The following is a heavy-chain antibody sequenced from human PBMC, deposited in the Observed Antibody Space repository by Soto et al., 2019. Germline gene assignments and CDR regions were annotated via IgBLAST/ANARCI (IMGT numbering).Heavy chain of an antibody. CDR2: IIPIFGTA. V-gene: IGHV1-69*13. J-gene: IGHJ4*02. D-gene: IGHD3-22*01. Sequence: ASVKVSCKASGGTFSSYAISWVRQAPGQGLEWMGGIIPIFGTANYAQKFQGRVTITADESTSTAYMELSSLRSEDTAVYYCARTPRLYYYDSSGYYYDYWGQGTPVTVSS. CDR1: GGTFSSYA. CDR3: ARTPRLYYYDSSGYYYDY.